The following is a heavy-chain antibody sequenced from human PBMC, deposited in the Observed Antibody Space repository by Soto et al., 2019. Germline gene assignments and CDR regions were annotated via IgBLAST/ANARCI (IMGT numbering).Heavy chain of an antibody. CDR2: ISAYNGNT. V-gene: IGHV1-18*01. Sequence: QVQLVQSGAEVKKPGASVKVSCTASGYTFTSYGISWVRQAPGQGLEWMGWISAYNGNTNYAQKLQGRVTMTTDTSTSTAYMELRSLRSDDTAVYYSARDRSLCSGGSCYSSAFDIWGQGTMVTVSS. D-gene: IGHD2-15*01. CDR1: GYTFTSYG. CDR3: ARDRSLCSGGSCYSSAFDI. J-gene: IGHJ3*02.